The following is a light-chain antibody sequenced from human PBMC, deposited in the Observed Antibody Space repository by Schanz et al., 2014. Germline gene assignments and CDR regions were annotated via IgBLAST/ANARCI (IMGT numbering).Light chain of an antibody. Sequence: IPFPPSPSSLSASVGDRVTLTCQASQDIFIYLAWYQQKPGKAPKLLIYAASTLQSGVPSRFSGSGSGTDFTLTINSLQPDDFATYYCQQYTGYSWTFGQGTKVEIK. V-gene: IGKV1-9*01. CDR2: AAS. CDR1: QDIFIY. CDR3: QQYTGYSWT. J-gene: IGKJ1*01.